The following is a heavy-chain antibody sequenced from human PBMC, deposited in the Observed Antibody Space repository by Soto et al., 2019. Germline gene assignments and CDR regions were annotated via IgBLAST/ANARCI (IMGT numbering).Heavy chain of an antibody. CDR1: GFTFTTYP. Sequence: GGSLRLSCTASGFTFTTYPMHWVRQAPGKGLEWLADISYDGSNKYYADSVKGRFTISRDNAKDTLFLELNNLRVEDTAVYYGARGVANRYGCGDPWGQGTLVTVSS. D-gene: IGHD5-18*01. CDR2: ISYDGSNK. CDR3: ARGVANRYGCGDP. V-gene: IGHV3-30-3*01. J-gene: IGHJ5*02.